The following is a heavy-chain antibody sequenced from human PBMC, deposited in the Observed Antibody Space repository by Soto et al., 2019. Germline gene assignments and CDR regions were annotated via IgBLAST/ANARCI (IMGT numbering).Heavy chain of an antibody. Sequence: QVQLVESGGGVVQPGRSLRLSCAASGFTFSSYAMHWVRQAPGKGLEWVAVISYDGSNKYYADSVKGRFTNSRDNSKNTLYLQMNSLRAEDTAVYYCARDGNQRGYSYGYGDYWGQGTLVNVSS. D-gene: IGHD5-18*01. CDR3: ARDGNQRGYSYGYGDY. CDR1: GFTFSSYA. V-gene: IGHV3-30-3*01. J-gene: IGHJ4*02. CDR2: ISYDGSNK.